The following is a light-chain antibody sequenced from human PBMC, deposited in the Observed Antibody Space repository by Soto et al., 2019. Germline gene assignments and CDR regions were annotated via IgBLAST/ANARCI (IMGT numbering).Light chain of an antibody. V-gene: IGLV2-23*01. CDR3: CSYACSTNYC. CDR2: EGS. Sequence: QSVLTQPASVSGSPGQSITISCTGTSSDVGSYNLVSWYQQHPGQSPKLMIYEGSKRPSGVSNRFSGSKSGNTASLTISGLQAEDESESDCCSYACSTNYCFGTGTKLTVL. CDR1: SSDVGSYNL. J-gene: IGLJ1*01.